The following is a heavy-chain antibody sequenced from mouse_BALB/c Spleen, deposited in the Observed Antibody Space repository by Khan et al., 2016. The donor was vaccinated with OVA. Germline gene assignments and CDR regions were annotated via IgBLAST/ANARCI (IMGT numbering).Heavy chain of an antibody. D-gene: IGHD1-1*01. Sequence: DLVKPGASVKLSCKASGYTFTSYWINWIKQRPGQGLEWIGRIAPGSGSTYYNEIFKGKATLTVDTSSSTAYIQLSSLSSEDSAVYFWARENYYGRTCYAMDYWGQGASVTVSS. CDR3: ARENYYGRTCYAMDY. V-gene: IGHV1S41*01. CDR2: IAPGSGST. J-gene: IGHJ4*01. CDR1: GYTFTSYW.